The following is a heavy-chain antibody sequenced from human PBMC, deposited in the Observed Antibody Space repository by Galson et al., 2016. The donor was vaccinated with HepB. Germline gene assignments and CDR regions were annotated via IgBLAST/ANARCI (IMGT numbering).Heavy chain of an antibody. D-gene: IGHD6-6*01. J-gene: IGHJ4*02. CDR2: ISSSSSYI. V-gene: IGHV3-21*06. CDR3: ARDLRRSSSSSDY. Sequence: SLRLSCAASGFSFSDYGMTWVRQAPGKGLEWVSSISSSSSYIYYADSVKGRLTISRDNAKNSLYLQMNSLRAEDTAVYYCARDLRRSSSSSDYWGQGTLVTVSS. CDR1: GFSFSDYG.